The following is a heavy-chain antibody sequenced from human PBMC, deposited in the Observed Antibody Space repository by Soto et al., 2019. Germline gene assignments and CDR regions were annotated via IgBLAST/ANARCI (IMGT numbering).Heavy chain of an antibody. J-gene: IGHJ6*02. CDR2: IIPIFGAA. Sequence: QVQLVQSGAEVKKPGSSVKVSCKASGGTFSSYAISWVRQAPGQGLEWMGGIIPIFGAADYAQKFQGRVTITADESTSTAYMELGSLRSENTAVYYCAGAPRNGYYGMDVWGQGTTVTVSS. CDR3: AGAPRNGYYGMDV. D-gene: IGHD2-8*01. V-gene: IGHV1-69*12. CDR1: GGTFSSYA.